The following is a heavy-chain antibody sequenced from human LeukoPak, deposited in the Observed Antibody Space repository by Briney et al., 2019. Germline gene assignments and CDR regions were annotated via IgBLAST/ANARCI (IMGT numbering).Heavy chain of an antibody. V-gene: IGHV1-18*01. CDR3: ARETSFQWELGDNWFDP. Sequence: GASVKVSCKASGYSFTTYGISWVRQAPEQGLEWMGWISAYNGNTNYAQKLQGRVTMTTDTSTSTAYMELRSLRSDDTAVYYCARETSFQWELGDNWFDPWGQGTLVTVSS. CDR2: ISAYNGNT. J-gene: IGHJ5*02. CDR1: GYSFTTYG. D-gene: IGHD1-26*01.